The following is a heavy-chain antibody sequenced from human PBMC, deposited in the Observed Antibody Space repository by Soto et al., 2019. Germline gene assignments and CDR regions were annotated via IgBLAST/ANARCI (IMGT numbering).Heavy chain of an antibody. V-gene: IGHV4-30-4*01. CDR1: GGSISSGDYY. D-gene: IGHD3-3*01. Sequence: ASETLSLTCTVSGGSISSGDYYWSWIRQPPGKGLEWIGYIYYSGSTYYNPSLKSRVTISVDTSKNQFSLKLSSVTAADTAVYYCARDRRVTIFGVVNYYYYGMDVWGQGTTVTVSS. J-gene: IGHJ6*02. CDR2: IYYSGST. CDR3: ARDRRVTIFGVVNYYYYGMDV.